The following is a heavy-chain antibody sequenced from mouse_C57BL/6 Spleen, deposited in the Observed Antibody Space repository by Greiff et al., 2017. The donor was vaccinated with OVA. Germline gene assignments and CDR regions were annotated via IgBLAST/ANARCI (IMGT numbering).Heavy chain of an antibody. Sequence: DVKLVESEGGLVQPGSSMKLSCTASGFTFSDYYMAWVRQVPEKGLEWVANINYDGSSTYYLDSLKSRFIISRDNAKNILYLQMSSLKSEDTATYYCARERLYYGSTSFDVWGTGTTVTVSS. J-gene: IGHJ1*03. CDR2: INYDGSST. CDR1: GFTFSDYY. CDR3: ARERLYYGSTSFDV. V-gene: IGHV5-16*01. D-gene: IGHD1-1*01.